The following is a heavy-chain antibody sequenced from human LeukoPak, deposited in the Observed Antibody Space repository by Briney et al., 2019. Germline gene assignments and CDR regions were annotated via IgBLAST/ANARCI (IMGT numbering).Heavy chain of an antibody. CDR3: ARSSGWFYYFDY. CDR1: GGSISSYY. Sequence: PSETLSFTCTVSGGSISSYYWSWIRQPPGKGLEWIGYIYYSGSTNYNPSLKSRVTISVDTSKNQFSLKLSSVTAADTAVYYCARSSGWFYYFDYWGQGTLVTVSS. J-gene: IGHJ4*02. CDR2: IYYSGST. D-gene: IGHD6-19*01. V-gene: IGHV4-59*01.